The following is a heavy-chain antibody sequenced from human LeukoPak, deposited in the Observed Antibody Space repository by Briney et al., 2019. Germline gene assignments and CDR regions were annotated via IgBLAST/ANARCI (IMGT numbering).Heavy chain of an antibody. D-gene: IGHD6-19*01. Sequence: ASVKVSCKASGYTFTSYGISWVRQAPGQGLEWMGWISAYNGNTNYAQKLQGRVTMTEDTSTDTAYMELSSLKLEDTAVYYCAARRDISVAGPGAFDIWGQGTMVTVSS. V-gene: IGHV1-18*01. CDR1: GYTFTSYG. CDR2: ISAYNGNT. J-gene: IGHJ3*02. CDR3: AARRDISVAGPGAFDI.